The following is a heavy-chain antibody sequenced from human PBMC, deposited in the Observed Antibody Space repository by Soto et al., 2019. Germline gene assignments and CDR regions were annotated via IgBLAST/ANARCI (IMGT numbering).Heavy chain of an antibody. CDR3: ARGGDHFDT. J-gene: IGHJ4*02. V-gene: IGHV4-30-2*01. Sequence: KPSETLSLTCAVSGGSISSGGFTWSWIRQPPGKGLEWIGYIHHSGITSYIPSLKSRLTMSVDRSKDQFSLKLTSVTAADTAMYFCARGGDHFDTWGQGALVTVSS. CDR1: GGSISSGGFT. CDR2: IHHSGIT.